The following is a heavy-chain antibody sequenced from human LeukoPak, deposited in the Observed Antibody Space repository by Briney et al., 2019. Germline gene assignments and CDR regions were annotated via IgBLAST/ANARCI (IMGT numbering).Heavy chain of an antibody. CDR1: GFTFSSYS. V-gene: IGHV3-21*01. CDR3: ARDRSSFNGMDV. Sequence: GGSLRLSCAASGFTFSSYSMNWVRQAPGKGLEWVSSISSSSSYIYYADSAKGRFTISRDNAKNSLYLQMNSLRAEDTAVYYCARDRSSFNGMDVWGQGTTVTVAS. J-gene: IGHJ6*02. CDR2: ISSSSSYI.